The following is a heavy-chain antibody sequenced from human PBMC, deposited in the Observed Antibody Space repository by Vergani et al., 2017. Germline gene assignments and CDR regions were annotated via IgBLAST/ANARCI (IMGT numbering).Heavy chain of an antibody. CDR2: IQFDGSNQ. D-gene: IGHD4-11*01. V-gene: IGHV3-30*02. J-gene: IGHJ5*02. CDR3: ARDYSNNNYFDP. CDR1: GFTLSNYD. Sequence: QVQLVESGGGVVQRGGSLRLSCATSGFTLSNYDMQWIRQGPGKGLEFVAFIQFDGSNQYYADSVKGRFTLSRDFSKNTLYLQMNSLRTDDTATYYCARDYSNNNYFDPWGQGTLVTVSS.